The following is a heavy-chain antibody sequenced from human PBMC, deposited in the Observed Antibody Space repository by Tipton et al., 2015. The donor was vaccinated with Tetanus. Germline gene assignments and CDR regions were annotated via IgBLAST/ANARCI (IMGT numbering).Heavy chain of an antibody. J-gene: IGHJ4*02. Sequence: SLRLSCAASGFTFSSDWMHWVRQAPGKGLVWVSRIKRDGSSISYEDSVKGRFTISRDNAKNTLYLQMNSVRAEDTAVYYCARDIVSGHHVFDCWGRGTLVTVSS. CDR1: GFTFSSDW. CDR3: ARDIVSGHHVFDC. D-gene: IGHD2-15*01. V-gene: IGHV3-74*01. CDR2: IKRDGSSI.